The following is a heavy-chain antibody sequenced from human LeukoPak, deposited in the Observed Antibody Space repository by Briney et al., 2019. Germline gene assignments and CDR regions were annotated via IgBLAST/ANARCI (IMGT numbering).Heavy chain of an antibody. CDR1: GFTFSSYG. CDR2: ISYDGINK. Sequence: PGRTLRLSCAASGFTFSSYGMHWVRQAPGKGLEWVAVISYDGINKYYADSAKGRFTISRDNSKKMLYLQMNSLRVEDTAVYYCAKEPGVGYYGGRGMDVWGQGTTVTVSS. V-gene: IGHV3-30*18. J-gene: IGHJ6*02. D-gene: IGHD4-23*01. CDR3: AKEPGVGYYGGRGMDV.